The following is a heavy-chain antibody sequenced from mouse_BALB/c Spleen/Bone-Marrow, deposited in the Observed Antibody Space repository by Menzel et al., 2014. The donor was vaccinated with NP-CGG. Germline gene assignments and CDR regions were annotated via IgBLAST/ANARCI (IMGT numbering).Heavy chain of an antibody. CDR2: IXPAXXXT. CDR3: XXXXXXXMDX. J-gene: IGHJ4*01. CDR1: GFNIKEXY. V-gene: IGHV14-3*02. Sequence: EVQLVESGAELVKPGASVKLSCTASGFNIKEXYMHWVKQRPEQGLXWIGRIXPAXXXTKYDPKLQGKATITADTSSNTAXLQXSSXTSEXXXXXXXXXXXXXXMDXWXXXXSVTVSS.